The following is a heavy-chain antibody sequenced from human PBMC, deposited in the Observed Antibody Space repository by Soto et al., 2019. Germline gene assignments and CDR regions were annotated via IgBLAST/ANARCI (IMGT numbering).Heavy chain of an antibody. J-gene: IGHJ4*02. D-gene: IGHD2-2*01. CDR2: IWFDGSKK. V-gene: IGHV3-33*01. CDR3: ASRSPALDY. CDR1: GFTFSSYG. Sequence: QVQLVESGGGVVQPGRSLRLSCAASGFTFSSYGMHWVRQAPGKGLEWVAVIWFDGSKKFYADFVKGRFTISRDNSKNPLYLQKNSLRAEDTSVYYCASRSPALDYWGQGTLVTVSS.